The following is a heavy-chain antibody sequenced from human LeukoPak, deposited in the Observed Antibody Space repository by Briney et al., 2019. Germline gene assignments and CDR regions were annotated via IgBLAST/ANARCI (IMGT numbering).Heavy chain of an antibody. CDR2: INAGNGNT. D-gene: IGHD1-26*01. CDR1: GYTFTSYA. Sequence: GASVTVSCTASGYTFTSYAMNWVRQAPGQRLEWMGWINAGNGNTKYSQKFQGRVTITRDTSASTAYMELSSLRSEDTAVYYCARRSLSGSHNPYYYYGMDVWGQGTTVTVSS. J-gene: IGHJ6*02. CDR3: ARRSLSGSHNPYYYYGMDV. V-gene: IGHV1-3*01.